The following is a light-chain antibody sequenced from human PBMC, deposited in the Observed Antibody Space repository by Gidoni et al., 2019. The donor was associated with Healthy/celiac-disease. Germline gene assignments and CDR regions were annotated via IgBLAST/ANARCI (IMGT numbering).Light chain of an antibody. Sequence: QSALTQPASVSVSPGQSITISCTGTSSDVGSYNLVSWYQQHPGKAPKLMIYEVSKRPSGVSNRFSGSKSGNTASLTISGLQAEDEADYYCCSYAGSSTSWVFGGGTKLTVL. CDR2: EVS. V-gene: IGLV2-23*02. J-gene: IGLJ3*02. CDR3: CSYAGSSTSWV. CDR1: SSDVGSYNL.